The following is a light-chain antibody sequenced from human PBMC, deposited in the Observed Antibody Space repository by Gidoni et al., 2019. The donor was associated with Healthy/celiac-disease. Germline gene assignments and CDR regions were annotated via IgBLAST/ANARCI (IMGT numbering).Light chain of an antibody. J-gene: IGLJ2*01. Sequence: QSALTQPASVSGSPVQSITISCTGPSSDVGGYNYVSWYQQHPGQAPKLMIYDVSNRHSGFSNRFSGSKSGNTASLTISVLQAEDEADYYCSSYTSSSTLVFGGGTKLTVL. CDR1: SSDVGGYNY. CDR3: SSYTSSSTLV. V-gene: IGLV2-14*01. CDR2: DVS.